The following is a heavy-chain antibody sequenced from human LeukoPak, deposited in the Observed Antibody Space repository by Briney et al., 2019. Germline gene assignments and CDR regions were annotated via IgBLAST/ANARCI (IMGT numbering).Heavy chain of an antibody. CDR1: GFTFSSYW. J-gene: IGHJ4*02. D-gene: IGHD3-3*01. Sequence: GGSLRLSCAASGFTFSSYWMSWVRQAPGKGLEWVANIKQDGSEKYYVDSVKGRFTISRDNAKNSLYLQMNSLRGDDTAVYYCARHKAISGVVIMGSFDCWGQGTLVTVSS. V-gene: IGHV3-7*01. CDR2: IKQDGSEK. CDR3: ARHKAISGVVIMGSFDC.